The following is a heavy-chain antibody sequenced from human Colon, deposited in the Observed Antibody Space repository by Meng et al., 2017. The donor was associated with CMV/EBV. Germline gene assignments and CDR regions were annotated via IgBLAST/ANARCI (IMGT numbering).Heavy chain of an antibody. CDR1: GFTFSRSW. CDR3: AKDRRPQTRYTYGYDY. D-gene: IGHD5-18*01. CDR2: INSAGNIT. Sequence: GSLRLSCAASGFTFSRSWMHWARQAPGKGLVWVSRINSAGNITHYAGSVKGRFAISRDNAKNTLYLQMNSLRVEDTAIYYCAKDRRPQTRYTYGYDYWGQGTLVTVSS. J-gene: IGHJ4*02. V-gene: IGHV3-74*01.